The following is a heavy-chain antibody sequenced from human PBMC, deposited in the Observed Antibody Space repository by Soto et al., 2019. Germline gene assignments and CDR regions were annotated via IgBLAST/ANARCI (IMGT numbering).Heavy chain of an antibody. J-gene: IGHJ3*02. D-gene: IGHD6-6*01. CDR1: GGSISSGGFY. CDR3: ERSIAATAGAFDI. Sequence: PXETLSLPCTVSGGSISSGGFYWSWIRQHPGKGLEWIGYIYYSGSTYYNPSLKSRVTISVDTSKNQFSLKLSSVTAADTAVYYCERSIAATAGAFDIWGQGTMVTVSS. CDR2: IYYSGST. V-gene: IGHV4-31*03.